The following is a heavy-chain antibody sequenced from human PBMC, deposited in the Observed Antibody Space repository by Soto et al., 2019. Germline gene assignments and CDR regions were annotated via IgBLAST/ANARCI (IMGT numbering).Heavy chain of an antibody. J-gene: IGHJ4*02. Sequence: GGSLRLSCAASRFTFSTYEMHWVRQAPGKGLEWVSCISSSGSSVYYADSVKGRSTISRDNSRNSLYLQMDSLRDEDTALYYCVRYCSSTLCNGVATRTFDYWGQGALVTVSS. CDR1: RFTFSTYE. CDR2: ISSSGSSV. V-gene: IGHV3-48*03. D-gene: IGHD5-12*01. CDR3: VRYCSSTLCNGVATRTFDY.